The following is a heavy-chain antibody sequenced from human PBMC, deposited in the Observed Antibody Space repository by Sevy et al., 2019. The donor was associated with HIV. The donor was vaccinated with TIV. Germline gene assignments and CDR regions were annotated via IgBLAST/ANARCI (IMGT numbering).Heavy chain of an antibody. CDR3: ARSLAAAENWFDP. CDR2: ISGSSTTI. CDR1: GFTFREYS. J-gene: IGHJ5*02. Sequence: GGSLRLSCVGSGFTFREYSMIWVRQAPGKGLEWVSYISGSSTTIEHADSVKGRFSISRDNADNSVFLQMNRLRVEDTAVYYCARSLAAAENWFDPWGQGTLVTVSS. V-gene: IGHV3-48*01. D-gene: IGHD6-13*01.